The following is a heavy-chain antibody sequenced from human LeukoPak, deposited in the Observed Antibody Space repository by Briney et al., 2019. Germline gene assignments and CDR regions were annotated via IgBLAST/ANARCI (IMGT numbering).Heavy chain of an antibody. CDR3: ARAVLRYFDWLHKVPSYYYYYMDV. CDR2: MNPNSGNT. J-gene: IGHJ6*03. D-gene: IGHD3-9*01. Sequence: ASVKVSCKASGYTFTSYDINWVRQATGQGLEWMGWMNPNSGNTGYAQKFQGRVTMTRNTSISTAYMELSSLRSEDTAVYYCARAVLRYFDWLHKVPSYYYYYMDVWGKGTMVTISS. V-gene: IGHV1-8*01. CDR1: GYTFTSYD.